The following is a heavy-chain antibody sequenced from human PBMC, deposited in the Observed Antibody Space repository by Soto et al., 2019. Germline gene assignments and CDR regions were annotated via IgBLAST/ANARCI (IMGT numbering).Heavy chain of an antibody. Sequence: PSETLSLTCAVSGGSIRSNNCWSWVRQPPGKGLEWIGEIYHSVVTNYNPSLKSRVTISVDKSKNQFSLKLSSLTAADTAVYYCARISDYHFDYCGQRTLVAVYS. CDR3: ARISDYHFDY. V-gene: IGHV4-4*02. J-gene: IGHJ4*02. CDR2: IYHSVVT. CDR1: GGSIRSNNC. D-gene: IGHD5-12*01.